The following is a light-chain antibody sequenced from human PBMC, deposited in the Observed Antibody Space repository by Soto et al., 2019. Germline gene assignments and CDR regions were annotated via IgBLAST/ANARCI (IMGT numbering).Light chain of an antibody. CDR3: QQYDSLPFT. V-gene: IGKV1-33*01. J-gene: IGKJ4*01. Sequence: DIQMTQSPSSLSASVGDRVTITCQASHYLGNSLSWSQQKPGKAPKLLISDASNLETGVPSRFSASASGTDFTFTISSLQPEDIATYYCQQYDSLPFTFXGGTKADIK. CDR1: HYLGNS. CDR2: DAS.